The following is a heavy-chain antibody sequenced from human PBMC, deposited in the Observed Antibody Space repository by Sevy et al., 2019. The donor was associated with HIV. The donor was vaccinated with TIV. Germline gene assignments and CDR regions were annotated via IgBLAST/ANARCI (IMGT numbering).Heavy chain of an antibody. D-gene: IGHD6-13*01. CDR1: GYIFSRYW. Sequence: GESLKISCKTSGYIFSRYWIAWVRQKPGKGLEYVGIMYPGDSDTKYSPTFRGHVTIPVDHSMTTAYLRWTSLKASDTAMYYCARREAAAVNWFDTWGQGTQVTVSS. J-gene: IGHJ5*02. CDR3: ARREAAAVNWFDT. CDR2: MYPGDSDT. V-gene: IGHV5-51*01.